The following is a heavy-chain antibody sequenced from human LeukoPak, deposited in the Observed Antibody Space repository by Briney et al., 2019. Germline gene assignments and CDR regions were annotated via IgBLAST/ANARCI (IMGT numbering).Heavy chain of an antibody. CDR2: ISWNSGSI. V-gene: IGHV3-9*03. D-gene: IGHD6-13*01. CDR1: GFTFDGYA. CDR3: AKARKGSSWQDFDY. J-gene: IGHJ4*02. Sequence: GGSLRLSCAASGFTFDGYAMHWVRQAPGKGLEWVSGISWNSGSIGYADSVRGRFTISRDNVKNFLYLQMNSLRPEDMALYYCAKARKGSSWQDFDYWGQGTLVTVSS.